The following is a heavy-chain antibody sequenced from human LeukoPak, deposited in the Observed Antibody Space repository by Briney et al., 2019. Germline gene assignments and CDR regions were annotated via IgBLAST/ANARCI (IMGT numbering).Heavy chain of an antibody. V-gene: IGHV1-2*02. CDR1: GYTFTGYY. D-gene: IGHD3-10*01. Sequence: GASVKVSCKASGYTFTGYYIHWVRQAPGQGLEWMGWINPHSGGTNYAQKFQGGVTMTRDTSISTAYMELSRLRSDDTAVYYCARVVRGVIITDAFDIWGQGTMVTVSS. CDR2: INPHSGGT. CDR3: ARVVRGVIITDAFDI. J-gene: IGHJ3*02.